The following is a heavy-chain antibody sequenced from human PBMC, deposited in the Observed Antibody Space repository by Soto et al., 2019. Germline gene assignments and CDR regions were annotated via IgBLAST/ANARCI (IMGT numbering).Heavy chain of an antibody. J-gene: IGHJ4*02. D-gene: IGHD2-8*02. CDR2: IYHTGST. Sequence: PSETLSLTCSVSGGSISTVGHYWTWIRQPPGKGLEWIGSIYHTGSTYYSKSLRSRLTMSVDTSKSQFSLRLSSVTAADTAVYYCARGIRSVGYAISNWFDYWGLGTLVTVSS. V-gene: IGHV4-31*03. CDR3: ARGIRSVGYAISNWFDY. CDR1: GGSISTVGHY.